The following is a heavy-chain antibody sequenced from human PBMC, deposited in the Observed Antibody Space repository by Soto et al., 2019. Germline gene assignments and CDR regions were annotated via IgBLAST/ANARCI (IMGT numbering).Heavy chain of an antibody. V-gene: IGHV1-2*02. CDR3: ARDSGSYSGGELDY. CDR1: GYTFTGYY. D-gene: IGHD1-26*01. J-gene: IGHJ4*02. CDR2: INPNSGGT. Sequence: VASVKVSCKASGYTFTGYYMHWVRQAPGQGLEWMGWINPNSGGTNYAQKFQGRVTMTRDTSISTAYMELSRLRSDDTAVYYCARDSGSYSGGELDYWGQGTLVTVSS.